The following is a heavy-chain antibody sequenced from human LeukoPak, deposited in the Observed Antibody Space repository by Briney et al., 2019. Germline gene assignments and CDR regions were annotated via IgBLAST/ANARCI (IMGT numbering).Heavy chain of an antibody. Sequence: PGGSLRLSCAASGLMFSRHSMNWVRQAPGKGLEWVSSIDSSSSSIYYADSVKGRFTISRDNAKNSLYLQMNSLRAEDTALYYCAKVGGSSSGWLDYWGQGTLVTVSS. V-gene: IGHV3-21*04. CDR2: IDSSSSSI. D-gene: IGHD6-19*01. J-gene: IGHJ4*02. CDR3: AKVGGSSSGWLDY. CDR1: GLMFSRHS.